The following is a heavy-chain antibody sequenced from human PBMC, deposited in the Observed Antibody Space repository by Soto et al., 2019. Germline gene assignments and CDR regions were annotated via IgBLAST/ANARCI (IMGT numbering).Heavy chain of an antibody. CDR2: ILPVSAPP. CDR3: ATDSNCDVSNSF. J-gene: IGHJ4*02. CDR1: GGTLNNYA. V-gene: IGHV1-69*13. Sequence: SVKVSCKASGGTLNNYAINWVRQAPGQGLEWMGGILPVSAPPDYAQKFQGRVSITADHSTSTVYMELSRLKSDDTAVYFCATDSNCDVSNSFWGQGTLVTVSS. D-gene: IGHD2-15*01.